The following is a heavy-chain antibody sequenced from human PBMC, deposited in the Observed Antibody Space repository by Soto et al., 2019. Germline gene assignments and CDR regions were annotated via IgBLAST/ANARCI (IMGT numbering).Heavy chain of an antibody. D-gene: IGHD6-19*01. V-gene: IGHV4-59*01. CDR1: GGSISSYY. CDR3: ARGLPIGSGWYGDFDY. Sequence: PSETLSLTCTVSGGSISSYYWSWIRQPPGKGLEWIGYIYYSGSTNYNPSLKSRVTISVDTSKNQFSLKLSSVTAADTAVYYCARGLPIGSGWYGDFDYWGQGTLVTVPQ. J-gene: IGHJ4*02. CDR2: IYYSGST.